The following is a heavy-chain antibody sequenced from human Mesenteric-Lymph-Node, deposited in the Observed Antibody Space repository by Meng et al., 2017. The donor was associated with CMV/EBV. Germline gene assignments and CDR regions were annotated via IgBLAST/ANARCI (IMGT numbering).Heavy chain of an antibody. Sequence: SLKISGAASGFTFDDFAMHWVRQAPGKGLEWVAGISWNSGSIGYADSVKGRFTISRDSAKNSLYLQMNSLRPEDTALYYCAKDMEAGATCFDYWGQGTLVTVSS. J-gene: IGHJ4*02. D-gene: IGHD1-26*01. V-gene: IGHV3-9*01. CDR3: AKDMEAGATCFDY. CDR1: GFTFDDFA. CDR2: ISWNSGSI.